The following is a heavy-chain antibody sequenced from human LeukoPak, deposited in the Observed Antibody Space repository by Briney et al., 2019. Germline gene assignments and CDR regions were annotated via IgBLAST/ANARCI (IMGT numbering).Heavy chain of an antibody. CDR2: IYTSGST. CDR1: GGSISSGGYY. D-gene: IGHD1-26*01. J-gene: IGHJ4*02. Sequence: PSQTLSLTCTVSGGSISSGGYYWSWIRQPAGKGLEWIGRIYTSGSTNYNPSLKGRVTMSVDTSKNQFSLKLSSVTAADTAVYYCARDPAFYSGSYYGSYFDYWGREPWSPSPQ. CDR3: ARDPAFYSGSYYGSYFDY. V-gene: IGHV4-61*02.